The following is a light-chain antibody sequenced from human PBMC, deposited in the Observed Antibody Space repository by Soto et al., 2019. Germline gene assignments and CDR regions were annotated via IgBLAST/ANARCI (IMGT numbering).Light chain of an antibody. CDR3: SSHSSRSTLVV. CDR2: DVS. Sequence: QSALTQPASVSGSPGQSITISCTGTSSDVGGYNYVSWYQQHPGKAPKLMIYDVSNRPSGVSNRFSGSKSGNTASLTISGLQAEDEADYYCSSHSSRSTLVVFGGGTKLTVL. J-gene: IGLJ2*01. CDR1: SSDVGGYNY. V-gene: IGLV2-14*01.